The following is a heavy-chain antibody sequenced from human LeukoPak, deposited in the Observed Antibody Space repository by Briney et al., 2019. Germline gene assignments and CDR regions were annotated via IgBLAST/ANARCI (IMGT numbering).Heavy chain of an antibody. Sequence: SSETLSLTCTVSGGSISSYYWSWIRQPPGKGLEWIGYIYYSGSTNYNPSLKSRVTISVGTSKNQFSLKLSSVTAADTAVYYCARVAIGDTALVFDYWGQGTLVTVSS. J-gene: IGHJ4*02. CDR3: ARVAIGDTALVFDY. V-gene: IGHV4-59*01. CDR1: GGSISSYY. D-gene: IGHD5-18*01. CDR2: IYYSGST.